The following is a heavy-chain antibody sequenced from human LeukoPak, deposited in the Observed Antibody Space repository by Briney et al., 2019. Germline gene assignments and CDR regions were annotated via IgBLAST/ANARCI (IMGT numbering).Heavy chain of an antibody. CDR2: IYYSGST. Sequence: SETLSLTCTVSGGSISSYYWGWIRQPPGKGLKWIGSIYYSGSTYYNPSLKSRVTISVDTSKNQFSLKLSSVTAADTAVYYCARDNPATYFDYWGQGTLVTVSS. J-gene: IGHJ4*02. CDR3: ARDNPATYFDY. CDR1: GGSISSYY. V-gene: IGHV4-39*07. D-gene: IGHD1-14*01.